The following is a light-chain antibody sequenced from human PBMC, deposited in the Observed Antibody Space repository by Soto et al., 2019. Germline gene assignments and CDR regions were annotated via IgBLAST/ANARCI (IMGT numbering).Light chain of an antibody. CDR1: QSVSSN. CDR2: GAS. CDR3: QQYGSSPLT. Sequence: TQSQANLSGSPGNRCTVSWGASQSVSSNLAWYQQKPGQAPRPLIYGASSRATGIPARVSGSGSGTDVPFNISRLELEDFAVYYCQQYGSSPLTFGGGTKVDI. V-gene: IGKV3-20*01. J-gene: IGKJ4*02.